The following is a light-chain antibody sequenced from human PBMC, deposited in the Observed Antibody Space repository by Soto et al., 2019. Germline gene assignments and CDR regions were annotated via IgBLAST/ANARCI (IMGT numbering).Light chain of an antibody. Sequence: EIVLTQTPGTLSLSPGERATLSCRASQSVSSIYLAWYQQKPGQAPRLLIYGASSRATGIPDRFSGSGSGTDFTLTISRLEPEDFAVYYCEQYGRWWTFGQGTKVEIK. V-gene: IGKV3-20*01. J-gene: IGKJ1*01. CDR3: EQYGRWWT. CDR1: QSVSSIY. CDR2: GAS.